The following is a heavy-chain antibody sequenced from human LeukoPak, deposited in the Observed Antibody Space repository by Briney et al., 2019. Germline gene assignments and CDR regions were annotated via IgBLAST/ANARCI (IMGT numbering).Heavy chain of an antibody. J-gene: IGHJ1*01. Sequence: PGGSLRLSCAASGFTFSSYSMNWVHQAPGKGLEWVSAISGSGGSTYYADSVKGRFTISRDNSKNTLYLQMNSLRAEDTAVYYCARGMKDYYDSSGYYGYFQHWGQGTLVTVSS. V-gene: IGHV3-23*01. CDR3: ARGMKDYYDSSGYYGYFQH. CDR2: ISGSGGST. D-gene: IGHD3-22*01. CDR1: GFTFSSYS.